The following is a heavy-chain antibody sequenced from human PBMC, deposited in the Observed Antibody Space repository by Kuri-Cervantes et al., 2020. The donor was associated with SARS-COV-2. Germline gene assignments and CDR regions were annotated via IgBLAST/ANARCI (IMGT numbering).Heavy chain of an antibody. D-gene: IGHD2-2*01. CDR1: GGTFSSYA. J-gene: IGHJ6*03. CDR3: ARAALYLRQHYYYMDV. V-gene: IGHV1-69*05. CDR2: IIPIFGTA. Sequence: SVKVSCKASGGTFSSYAISWVRQAPGQGLEWMGGIIPIFGTANYAQKFQGRVTITTDESTGTAYMELSSLRSEDTAVYYCARAALYLRQHYYYMDVWGKGTTVTVSS.